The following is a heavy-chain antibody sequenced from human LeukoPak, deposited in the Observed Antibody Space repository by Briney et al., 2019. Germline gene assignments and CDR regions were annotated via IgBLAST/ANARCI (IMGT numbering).Heavy chain of an antibody. D-gene: IGHD5-24*01. CDR1: GFTFSSYS. CDR3: AKEAQRWLQPQRFDY. V-gene: IGHV3-30*18. CDR2: ISYDGSNK. J-gene: IGHJ4*02. Sequence: PGGSLRLSCAASGFTFSSYSMNWVRQAPGKGLEWVAVISYDGSNKYYADSVKGRFTISRDNSKNTLYLQMNSLRAEDTAVYYCAKEAQRWLQPQRFDYWGQGTLVTVSS.